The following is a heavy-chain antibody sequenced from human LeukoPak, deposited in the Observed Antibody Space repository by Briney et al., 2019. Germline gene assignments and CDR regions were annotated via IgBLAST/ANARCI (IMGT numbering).Heavy chain of an antibody. CDR1: GFTFSSYA. J-gene: IGHJ4*02. CDR2: ISGSGTNT. CDR3: ARGGAARRPNDY. Sequence: GGSLRLSCAASGFTFSSYAMSWVRQAPGKGLEWVSAISGSGTNTYYADSVKGRFTISRDNSKNSLYLQMNSLRAEDTAVYYCARGGAARRPNDYWGQGTLVTVSS. V-gene: IGHV3-23*01. D-gene: IGHD6-6*01.